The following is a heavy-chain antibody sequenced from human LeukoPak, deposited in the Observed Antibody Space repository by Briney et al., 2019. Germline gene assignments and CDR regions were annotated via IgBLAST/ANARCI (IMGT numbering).Heavy chain of an antibody. V-gene: IGHV4-39*01. J-gene: IGHJ5*02. CDR3: ARHEAVAGVNWFDP. D-gene: IGHD6-19*01. CDR2: IYYSGST. CDR1: GGSNSSSSYY. Sequence: SETLSLTCTVSGGSNSSSSYYWGWLRQPPGKGREWIGSIYYSGSTYYNPSLKSGVTISVDTSKNQFSLKLSSVTAADTAVYYSARHEAVAGVNWFDPWGQGTLVTVSS.